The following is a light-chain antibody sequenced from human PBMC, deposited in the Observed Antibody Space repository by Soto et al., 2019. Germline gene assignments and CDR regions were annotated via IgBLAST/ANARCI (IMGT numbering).Light chain of an antibody. J-gene: IGKJ1*01. Sequence: EVVMTQTPAILSVSPGERATLSCRASQSVSTNLACYQQKPGQAPRLLIYCASTRATGIPARFSGRGSGTEFTLTISSLQSEDFAVYYCQHYNNWPPWTFGQGTKVAIK. V-gene: IGKV3-15*01. CDR1: QSVSTN. CDR3: QHYNNWPPWT. CDR2: CAS.